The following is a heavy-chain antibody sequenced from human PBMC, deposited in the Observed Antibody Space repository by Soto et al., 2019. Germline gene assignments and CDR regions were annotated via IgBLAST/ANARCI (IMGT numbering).Heavy chain of an antibody. CDR2: ISYDVNNR. D-gene: IGHD3-10*01. J-gene: IGHJ2*01. CDR3: ARDTVRGSPTVAVWYLDL. V-gene: IGHV3-30-3*01. Sequence: GGSLRLYCGASGFTFSDNAMRWVRRPPGKGLEWVAFISYDVNNRYYADSVKGRFTISRDNSKNTLYLQMNSLRAEDTALYYCARDTVRGSPTVAVWYLDLWGRGTLVTVSS. CDR1: GFTFSDNA.